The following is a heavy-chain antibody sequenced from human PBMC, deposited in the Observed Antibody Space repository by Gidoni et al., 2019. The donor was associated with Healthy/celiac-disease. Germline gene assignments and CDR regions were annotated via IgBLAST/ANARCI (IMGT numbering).Heavy chain of an antibody. CDR1: GFTFSSYE. D-gene: IGHD1-26*01. CDR2: ISSSGSTI. V-gene: IGHV3-48*03. CDR3: ARQNSGIVGATPLGAFDI. J-gene: IGHJ3*02. Sequence: EVQLMESGGGLVQHGGSLRLSCAASGFTFSSYELNWVRQATGKGLEWVSYISSSGSTIYYADAVKGRFTISRDNAKNALYLQMNSLRAEDMAVYYCARQNSGIVGATPLGAFDIWGQGTMVTVSS.